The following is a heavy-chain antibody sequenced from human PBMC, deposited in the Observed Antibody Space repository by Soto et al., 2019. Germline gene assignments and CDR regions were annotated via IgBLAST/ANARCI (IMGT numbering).Heavy chain of an antibody. CDR1: GFTFSTYW. J-gene: IGHJ4*02. CDR2: LKGDGSMT. V-gene: IGHV3-74*01. D-gene: IGHD3-16*01. Sequence: EVQLVESGGGVVQPGESLRLSCTASGFTFSTYWMHWVRQAPGKGLVWLSRLKGDGSMTDYADSVKGRFTISRDNGEHTLYLQMNGLRAEDTAIYYCSRGGLYAYYPDNWGQGTLVTVSS. CDR3: SRGGLYAYYPDN.